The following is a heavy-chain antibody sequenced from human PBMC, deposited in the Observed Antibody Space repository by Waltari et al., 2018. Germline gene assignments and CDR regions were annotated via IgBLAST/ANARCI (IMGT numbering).Heavy chain of an antibody. V-gene: IGHV3-11*04. D-gene: IGHD1-26*01. J-gene: IGHJ3*01. CDR2: TSTGGSTI. CDR1: GFVFGDYY. CDR3: ARPLSGTYWLYAFDV. Sequence: QVQLVESGGGLVKPGGSLRLSCAASGFVFGDYYMSWFRQAPGKGLEWISYTSTGGSTIYYADSVKGRFTISRDDAKNSLYLQMNSLRAEDTAVYYCARPLSGTYWLYAFDVWGQGTTVTVSS.